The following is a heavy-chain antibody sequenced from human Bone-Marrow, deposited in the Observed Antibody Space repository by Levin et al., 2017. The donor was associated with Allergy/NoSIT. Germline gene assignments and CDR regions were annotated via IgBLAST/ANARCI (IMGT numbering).Heavy chain of an antibody. CDR2: MNPNTGGS. Sequence: RASVKVSCKTSGYTFTDYYIHWVRQAPGQGFEWMGWMNPNTGGSYFSQKFQGSGRLTVSRDTSISTAYMDLNSLRSDDTAVYYCARGDITRIPPTMADFWGQGTRVTVSS. CDR1: GYTFTDYY. V-gene: IGHV1-2*02. D-gene: IGHD3-10*01. J-gene: IGHJ4*02. CDR3: ARGDITRIPPTMADF.